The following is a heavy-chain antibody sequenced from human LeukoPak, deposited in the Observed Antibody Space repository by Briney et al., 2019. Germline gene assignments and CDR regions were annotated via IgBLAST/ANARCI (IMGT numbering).Heavy chain of an antibody. J-gene: IGHJ3*02. D-gene: IGHD6-19*01. CDR1: GYSFTSYW. Sequence: GESLKISCKGSGYSFTSYWIGWVRQMPGKGLEWMGIIYPGDSDTRYSPSFQGQVTISADKSISTAYLQWSSLKASDTAMYYCAIPSSSGWPGAAFDIWGQGTMVTVSS. CDR3: AIPSSSGWPGAAFDI. CDR2: IYPGDSDT. V-gene: IGHV5-51*01.